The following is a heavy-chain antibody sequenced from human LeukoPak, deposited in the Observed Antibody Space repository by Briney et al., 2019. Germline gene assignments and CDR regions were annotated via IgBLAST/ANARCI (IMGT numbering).Heavy chain of an antibody. V-gene: IGHV1-2*02. CDR2: INPNSGVT. CDR1: GYTFTDYY. CDR3: ARGMIVVVRTVDIDY. Sequence: ASVKVSCKASGYTFTDYYMHWVRQAPGQGLEWMGWINPNSGVTNYAPKFQGRVTMIKDTSTNSAYMELNKLTSDDTAVYYCARGMIVVVRTVDIDYWGQGTLVTVSS. J-gene: IGHJ4*02. D-gene: IGHD3-22*01.